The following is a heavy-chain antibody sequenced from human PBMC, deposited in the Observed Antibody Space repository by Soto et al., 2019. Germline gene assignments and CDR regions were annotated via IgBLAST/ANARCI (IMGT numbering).Heavy chain of an antibody. CDR2: INPSGGST. V-gene: IGHV1-46*01. CDR1: GYTFTSYY. Sequence: PSVKVSCKASGYTFTSYYMHWVRQAPGQGLEWMGIINPSGGSTSYAQKFQGRVTMTRDTSTSTVYMELSSLRSEDTAVYYCAREQSSGYYYFWFDPWGQGTLVTVSS. CDR3: AREQSSGYYYFWFDP. D-gene: IGHD3-22*01. J-gene: IGHJ5*02.